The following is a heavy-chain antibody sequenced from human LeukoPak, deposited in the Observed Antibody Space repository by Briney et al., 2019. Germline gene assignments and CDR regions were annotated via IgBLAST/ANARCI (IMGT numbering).Heavy chain of an antibody. Sequence: GGSLRLSCAASGFTFNTYIMAWVRQSPGKGLEWVASITSSSYSIYYADSVKGRFTSSRDNAKNSLYLQLNSLRAEDTAVYYCARGEAAAGDASEFAYWGQGILVTVSS. CDR1: GFTFNTYI. CDR3: ARGEAAAGDASEFAY. CDR2: ITSSSYSI. D-gene: IGHD6-13*01. V-gene: IGHV3-21*04. J-gene: IGHJ4*02.